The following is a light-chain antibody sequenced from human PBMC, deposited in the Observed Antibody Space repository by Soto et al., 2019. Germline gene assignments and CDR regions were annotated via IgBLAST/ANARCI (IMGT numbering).Light chain of an antibody. CDR3: QSYDSTNYV. CDR1: SSNIGAGYD. V-gene: IGLV1-40*01. J-gene: IGLJ1*01. Sequence: QSVLTQPPSVSGAPGQRVTISCTGSSSNIGAGYDVHWYQQLPGTAPKLLIYGNSNRPSGVPDRFSGSKSGTSASLAITGLQAEDEADYYCQSYDSTNYVFGTGTQLTVL. CDR2: GNS.